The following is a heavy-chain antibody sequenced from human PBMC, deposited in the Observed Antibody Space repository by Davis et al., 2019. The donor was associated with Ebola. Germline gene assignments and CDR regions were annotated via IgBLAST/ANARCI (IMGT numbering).Heavy chain of an antibody. CDR1: GGSFSGYY. D-gene: IGHD3-22*01. Sequence: GSLRLSCAVYGGSFSGYYWGWIRQPPGKGLEWIGSIYLTGKTYYNPSLKSRITISVDTSKNQFSLKLSSVTAADTAVYFCAKAYDSSGYAWFGPWGQGTLVTVSS. J-gene: IGHJ5*02. V-gene: IGHV4-38-2*01. CDR2: IYLTGKT. CDR3: AKAYDSSGYAWFGP.